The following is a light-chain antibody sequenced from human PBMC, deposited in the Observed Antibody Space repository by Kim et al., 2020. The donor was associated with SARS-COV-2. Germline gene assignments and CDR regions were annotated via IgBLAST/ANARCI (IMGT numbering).Light chain of an antibody. CDR2: RNN. V-gene: IGLV1-47*01. J-gene: IGLJ3*02. CDR1: NSNIESNF. CDR3: AAWDDSLSVWL. Sequence: GQRVTISCSGSNSNIESNFVYWYQQRPGTAPKLLIFRNNQRPAGVPDRFSGSKSDTSASLAISGLRSDDEADYYCAAWDDSLSVWLFGGGTQLTVL.